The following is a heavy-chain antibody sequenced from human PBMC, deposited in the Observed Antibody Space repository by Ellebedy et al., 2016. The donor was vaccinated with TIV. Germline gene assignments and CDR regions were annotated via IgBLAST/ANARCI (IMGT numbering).Heavy chain of an antibody. D-gene: IGHD5-12*01. CDR1: GYTFTGYY. CDR2: INPNSGGT. V-gene: IGHV1-2*02. J-gene: IGHJ4*02. Sequence: ASVKVSXXASGYTFTGYYMHWVRQAPGQGLEWMGWINPNSGGTNYAQKFQGRVTMTRDTSISTAYMELSRLRSDDTAVYYCARDLGGYALGDYFDYWGQGTLVTVSS. CDR3: ARDLGGYALGDYFDY.